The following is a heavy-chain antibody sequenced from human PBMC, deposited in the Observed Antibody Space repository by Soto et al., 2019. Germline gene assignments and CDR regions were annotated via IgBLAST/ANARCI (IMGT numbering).Heavy chain of an antibody. V-gene: IGHV4-39*01. CDR2: IYYSGST. D-gene: IGHD6-19*01. Sequence: QLQLHESGPGLVKPSETLALTCAVSGDSMSSSDYYWGWIRQPPGKGLEWIGSIYYSGSTYYNPSLQGRVAMSVDTSKNPFSLKLKSVNAADTAIYYCARRTVNIRTFYSGLKTHCFDYWGQGAPVTVSS. J-gene: IGHJ4*02. CDR3: ARRTVNIRTFYSGLKTHCFDY. CDR1: GDSMSSSDYY.